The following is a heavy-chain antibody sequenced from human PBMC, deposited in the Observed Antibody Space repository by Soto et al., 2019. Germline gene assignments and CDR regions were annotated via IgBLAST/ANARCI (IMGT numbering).Heavy chain of an antibody. D-gene: IGHD6-13*01. J-gene: IGHJ3*02. CDR3: TTTRPGTNVFDN. Sequence: KPVGSLRLSCAASGITFSKAWMNWVRKAPGKGLEYIGRIRSKTDGRTTEYAAPVEGRFTVSRDDSKNTLYLQMSGLKTEDTAVYYCTTTRPGTNVFDNWGQGTLVTVSS. CDR1: GITFSKAW. CDR2: IRSKTDGRTT. V-gene: IGHV3-15*01.